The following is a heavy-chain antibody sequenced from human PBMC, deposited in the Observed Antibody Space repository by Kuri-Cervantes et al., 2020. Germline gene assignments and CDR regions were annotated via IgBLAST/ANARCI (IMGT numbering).Heavy chain of an antibody. J-gene: IGHJ4*02. D-gene: IGHD3-22*01. CDR1: GYTFTSYG. CDR3: ARVGEYYYDSSGYSFDY. V-gene: IGHV1-18*01. Sequence: ASVKVSCKASGYTFTSYGISWVRQAPGQGLEWMGWISAYNGNTNYAQKLQGRVTMTTDTSTSTAYMELSSLRSDDTAVYYCARVGEYYYDSSGYSFDYWGQGTLVTVSS. CDR2: ISAYNGNT.